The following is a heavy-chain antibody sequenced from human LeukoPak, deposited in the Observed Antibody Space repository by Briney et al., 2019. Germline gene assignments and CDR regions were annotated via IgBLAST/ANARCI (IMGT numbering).Heavy chain of an antibody. Sequence: PSETLSLTCTVSGGSISSYYWSWIRQPPGKGLEWIGYIYYSGSTNYNPSLKSRVTISVDTSKNQFSLKLSSVTAADTAVYYCARDLGAGVWFDHWGQGTLVTVSS. CDR1: GGSISSYY. D-gene: IGHD6-19*01. CDR2: IYYSGST. J-gene: IGHJ5*02. CDR3: ARDLGAGVWFDH. V-gene: IGHV4-59*01.